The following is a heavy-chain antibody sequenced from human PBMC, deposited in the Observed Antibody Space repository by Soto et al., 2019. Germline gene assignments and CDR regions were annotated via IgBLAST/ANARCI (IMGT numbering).Heavy chain of an antibody. J-gene: IGHJ6*02. D-gene: IGHD2-2*01. Sequence: SETLSLTCTVFGGSVSSKTYYWSWIRQPPGKGPEWIGSIYSSGSTYYNPSLNSRVTVSVDTSKNQFSLKVTSVTAADTAVYYCARLYGYCIRNSSHGHYAMDVWGQGTTVTVSS. CDR3: ARLYGYCIRNSSHGHYAMDV. V-gene: IGHV4-39*01. CDR1: GGSVSSKTYY. CDR2: IYSSGST.